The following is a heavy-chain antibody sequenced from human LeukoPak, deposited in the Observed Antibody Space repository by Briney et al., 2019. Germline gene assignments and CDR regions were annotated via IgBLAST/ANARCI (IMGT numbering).Heavy chain of an antibody. Sequence: GGSLRLSCAASGFTFSTYWMSWVRQAPGKGLEWVASIKQDGTENYYVDSVNGRFTISRDNAKNSLYLQLNSLRAEDTAVYYCARDRNTDFWSGYYTNYFDYWGQGTLVTVSS. CDR2: IKQDGTEN. CDR3: ARDRNTDFWSGYYTNYFDY. CDR1: GFTFSTYW. V-gene: IGHV3-7*01. J-gene: IGHJ4*02. D-gene: IGHD3-3*01.